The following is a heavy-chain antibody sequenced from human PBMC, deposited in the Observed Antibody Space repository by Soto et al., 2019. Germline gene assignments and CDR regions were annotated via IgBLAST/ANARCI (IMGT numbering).Heavy chain of an antibody. V-gene: IGHV4-39*01. CDR1: GGSISSSSYC. CDR2: IYYSGST. Sequence: QLQLQESGPGLVKPSETLSLTCTVSGGSISSSSYCWGWIRQPPGKGLEWIGSIYYSGSTYYNPSLKSRVTISVDTSKNQFYLKLSSVTAADTAVYYCARLGSGSYDYYFDYWGQGTLVTVSS. J-gene: IGHJ4*02. CDR3: ARLGSGSYDYYFDY. D-gene: IGHD1-26*01.